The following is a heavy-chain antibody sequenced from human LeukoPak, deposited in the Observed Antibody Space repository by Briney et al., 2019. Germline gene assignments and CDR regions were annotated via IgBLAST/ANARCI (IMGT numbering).Heavy chain of an antibody. CDR2: FDPEDGET. V-gene: IGHV1-24*01. CDR3: ATGPVGAAGVNYFDY. D-gene: IGHD6-13*01. CDR1: GYTLTELS. J-gene: IGHJ4*02. Sequence: ASVKVSFKVSGYTLTELSMHWVRQAPGKGLEWMGGFDPEDGETIYAQKFQGRVTMTEDTSTDTAYMELSSLRSEDTAVYYCATGPVGAAGVNYFDYWGQGTLVTVSS.